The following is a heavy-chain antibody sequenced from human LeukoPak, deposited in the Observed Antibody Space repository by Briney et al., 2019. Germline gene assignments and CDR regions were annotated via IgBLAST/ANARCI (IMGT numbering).Heavy chain of an antibody. CDR1: GGSISSSY. V-gene: IGHV4-59*01. J-gene: IGHJ6*02. D-gene: IGHD4-17*01. CDR3: ARDFAVTTAYYYGVDV. CDR2: IYYSGTT. Sequence: PSETLSLTCTVSGGSISSSYWSWIRQPPGKGLEWIGYIYYSGTTDYNPSLRSRVTISVDTPKNQFSLKLSSVTAADTAVYYCARDFAVTTAYYYGVDVWGQGTMVTVS.